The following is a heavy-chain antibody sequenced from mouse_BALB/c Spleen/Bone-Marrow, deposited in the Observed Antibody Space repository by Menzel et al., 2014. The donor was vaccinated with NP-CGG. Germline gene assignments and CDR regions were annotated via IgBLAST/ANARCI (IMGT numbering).Heavy chain of an antibody. V-gene: IGHV14-3*02. D-gene: IGHD1-1*01. Sequence: EVQLVESGAELVKPGASVKLSCTASGFNIKDTYLHRVKQRPEQGLEWIGRIDPANGNTEYDPKFQGKATITADTSSNTAYLQLSSLTSEDTAVYYCARRGDIYYGSSAWFAYWGQGTLVTVSA. CDR3: ARRGDIYYGSSAWFAY. J-gene: IGHJ3*01. CDR1: GFNIKDTY. CDR2: IDPANGNT.